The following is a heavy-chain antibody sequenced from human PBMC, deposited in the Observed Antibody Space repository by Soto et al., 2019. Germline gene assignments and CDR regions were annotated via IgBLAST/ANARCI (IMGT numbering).Heavy chain of an antibody. Sequence: GGSLRLSCAASGFTFSSYGMHWVRQAPGKGLEWVAVISYDGSNKYYADSVKGRFTISRDNSKNTLYLQMNSLRAEDTAVYYCAKEAIWFGELLRVHFDYWGQGTLVTAPQ. V-gene: IGHV3-30*18. CDR3: AKEAIWFGELLRVHFDY. J-gene: IGHJ4*02. D-gene: IGHD3-10*01. CDR1: GFTFSSYG. CDR2: ISYDGSNK.